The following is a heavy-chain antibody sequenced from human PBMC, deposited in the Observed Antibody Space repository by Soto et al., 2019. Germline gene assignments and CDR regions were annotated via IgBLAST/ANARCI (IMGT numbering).Heavy chain of an antibody. Sequence: GGSLRLSCAASGFTFSSYDMHWGRQATGKGLEWVSAIGTAGDTYYPGSVKGRFTISRENAKNSLYLQMNSLRAGDTAVYYCARGGPGYYYYYMDVWGKGTTVTVSS. J-gene: IGHJ6*03. V-gene: IGHV3-13*01. CDR3: ARGGPGYYYYYMDV. D-gene: IGHD2-15*01. CDR1: GFTFSSYD. CDR2: IGTAGDT.